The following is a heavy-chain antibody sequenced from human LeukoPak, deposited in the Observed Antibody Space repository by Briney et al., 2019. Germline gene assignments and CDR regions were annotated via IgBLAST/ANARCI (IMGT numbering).Heavy chain of an antibody. Sequence: GGSLRLSCAASGFTFNSYAMSWVRQAPGKGLEWVSTIGSGDDSAYYADSVKGRFTISRDNSKNTLYLRMNYLRAEDTAVYYCAKDPTSVGGRHDWLLDSWGRGTLVTVSS. CDR1: GFTFNSYA. J-gene: IGHJ5*02. CDR3: AKDPTSVGGRHDWLLDS. D-gene: IGHD3-9*01. V-gene: IGHV3-23*01. CDR2: IGSGDDSA.